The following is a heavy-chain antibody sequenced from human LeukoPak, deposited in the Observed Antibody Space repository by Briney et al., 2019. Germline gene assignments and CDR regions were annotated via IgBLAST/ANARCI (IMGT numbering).Heavy chain of an antibody. CDR2: IKQDGSEK. CDR1: GFIFSSYW. CDR3: ARDLPRDYGDYFDY. J-gene: IGHJ4*02. Sequence: GGSLRLSCAASGFIFSSYWMSWVRQAPGKGLEWVANIKQDGSEKYYVDSVKGRFTISRDNAKNSLYLQMNSLRAEDTAVYYCARDLPRDYGDYFDYWGQGTLVTVSS. D-gene: IGHD4-17*01. V-gene: IGHV3-7*04.